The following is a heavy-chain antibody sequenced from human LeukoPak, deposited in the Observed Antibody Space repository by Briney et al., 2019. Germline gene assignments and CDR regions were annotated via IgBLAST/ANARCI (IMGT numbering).Heavy chain of an antibody. CDR3: ARRDDWDSYT. D-gene: IGHD3-9*01. Sequence: ASVKVSCNASGYTFTSYGISWVRQAPGQGLEWMGWISAYNGNKNYAQKLQDRVTMTTDTSTSTAYMELRSMRSDDTAVYYCARRDDWDSYTWGQGTLVTVSS. CDR2: ISAYNGNK. CDR1: GYTFTSYG. J-gene: IGHJ5*02. V-gene: IGHV1-18*01.